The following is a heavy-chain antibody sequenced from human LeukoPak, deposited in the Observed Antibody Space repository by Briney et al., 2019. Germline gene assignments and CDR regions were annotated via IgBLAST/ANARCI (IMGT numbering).Heavy chain of an antibody. D-gene: IGHD2-2*01. CDR2: RHYRGTT. Sequence: SETLSLTCTVSGASISSYYWSWIRQPPGKGLEWIASRHYRGTTNYNPSLESQVTISVDTSRKQFSLKLSSVTAEDTALYYCARDKYQLPYEIDYWGQGTLVTVSS. J-gene: IGHJ4*02. V-gene: IGHV4-59*01. CDR1: GASISSYY. CDR3: ARDKYQLPYEIDY.